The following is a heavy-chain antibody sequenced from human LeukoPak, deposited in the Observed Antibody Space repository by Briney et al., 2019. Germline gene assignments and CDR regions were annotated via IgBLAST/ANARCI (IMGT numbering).Heavy chain of an antibody. V-gene: IGHV1-2*06. J-gene: IGHJ4*02. CDR3: AVGRRTDFDY. CDR1: GYTFTDYY. CDR2: INPNSGGT. D-gene: IGHD1-26*01. Sequence: ASVKVPCKASGYTFTDYYIHWVRQAPGQGLEWMGRINPNSGGTNYAQNFQGRVTMTRDTYITTAYMDLSRLRLDDTAVYYCAVGRRTDFDYWGQGTLVTVSS.